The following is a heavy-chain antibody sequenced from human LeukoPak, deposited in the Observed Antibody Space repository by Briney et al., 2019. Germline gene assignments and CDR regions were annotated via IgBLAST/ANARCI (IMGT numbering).Heavy chain of an antibody. CDR3: ARARSVYDYIY. Sequence: SVKVSCKASGGTFSRYIISWVRQAPGQGLEWMGGIIPVFGTTDYAQRFQGRVTLTADVSTSTASMELSSLRSEDTAVYYCARARSVYDYIYWGQGTQVTVSS. V-gene: IGHV1-69*13. CDR2: IIPVFGTT. D-gene: IGHD5/OR15-5a*01. J-gene: IGHJ4*02. CDR1: GGTFSRYI.